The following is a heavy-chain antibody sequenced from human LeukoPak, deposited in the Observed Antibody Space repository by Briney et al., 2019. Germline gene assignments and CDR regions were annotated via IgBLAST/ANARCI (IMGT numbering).Heavy chain of an antibody. CDR1: GFTFSKYD. Sequence: GGSLRLSCVASGFTFSKYDVHWVRQAPGKGLEWVAVIAYDGNNKIYADSVKGRFTISRDNAKNSLYLQMNGLRAEDTAVYYCARDRVAWLEHDAFDIWGQGTMVTVSS. J-gene: IGHJ3*02. CDR3: ARDRVAWLEHDAFDI. V-gene: IGHV3-30-3*01. D-gene: IGHD1/OR15-1a*01. CDR2: IAYDGNNK.